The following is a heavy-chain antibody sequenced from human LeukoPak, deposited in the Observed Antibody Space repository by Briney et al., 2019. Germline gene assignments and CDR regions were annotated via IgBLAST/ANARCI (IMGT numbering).Heavy chain of an antibody. CDR3: ARGGQLAVPDPFDS. D-gene: IGHD6-19*01. CDR2: IYNSGGT. V-gene: IGHV4-59*01. J-gene: IGHJ4*02. CDR1: GGSMSSYY. Sequence: SETLSLTCTVSGGSMSSYYWSWIRQPPGKGLEWIGYIYNSGGTKYNPSLKSRLTISVDTSRNQFSLSLISVTAADTAVYYCARGGQLAVPDPFDSWGQGTLVTVSS.